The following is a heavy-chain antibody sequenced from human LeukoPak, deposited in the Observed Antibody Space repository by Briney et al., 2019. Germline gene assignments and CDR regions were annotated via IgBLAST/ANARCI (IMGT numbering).Heavy chain of an antibody. D-gene: IGHD5-12*01. V-gene: IGHV3-30-3*01. Sequence: GGSLRLSCAASGFTFSSYPMHWVRQAPGKGLEWVAVISYDGSNKYYADSVKGRFTISRDNSRNTLYLQMNSLRAEDTAVYYCARDQIIAATILDYYYGMDVWGQGTTVTVSS. CDR3: ARDQIIAATILDYYYGMDV. CDR2: ISYDGSNK. CDR1: GFTFSSYP. J-gene: IGHJ6*02.